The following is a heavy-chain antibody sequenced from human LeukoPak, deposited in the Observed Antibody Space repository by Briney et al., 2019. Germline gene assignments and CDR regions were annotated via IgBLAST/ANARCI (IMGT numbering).Heavy chain of an antibody. CDR1: GFTFSSYA. Sequence: PGRSLRLSCAASGFTFSSYAMHWVRQAPGKGLEWVAVISYDGSNKYYADSVKGRFTISRDNSKNTLYLQMNSLRAEDTAVYYCARDSRYSTGNWFDPWGQGTLVTVSS. V-gene: IGHV3-30-3*01. D-gene: IGHD5-12*01. CDR3: ARDSRYSTGNWFDP. CDR2: ISYDGSNK. J-gene: IGHJ5*02.